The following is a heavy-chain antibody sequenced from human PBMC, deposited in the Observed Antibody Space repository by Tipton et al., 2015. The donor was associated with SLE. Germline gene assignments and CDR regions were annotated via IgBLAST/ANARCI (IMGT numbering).Heavy chain of an antibody. V-gene: IGHV4-4*02. J-gene: IGHJ2*01. D-gene: IGHD1-14*01. Sequence: TLSLTCTVSGDSITSITRTNWWSWVRQPPGKGLEWIGEIFHRGSTNYNPSLKSRVTISVDTSKNQFSLKLSSVTAADTAVYYCARYRRGWYFDLWGRGTLVTVSS. CDR1: GDSITSITRTNW. CDR2: IFHRGST. CDR3: ARYRRGWYFDL.